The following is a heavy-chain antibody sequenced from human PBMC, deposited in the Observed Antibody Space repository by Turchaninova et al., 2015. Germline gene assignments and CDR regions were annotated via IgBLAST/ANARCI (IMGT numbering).Heavy chain of an antibody. CDR2: INHSGST. CDR1: GGSFSGYY. CDR3: ASSSRGVIYYFDY. J-gene: IGHJ4*02. Sequence: QVQLQQWGAGLLKPSETLSLTCAVYGGSFSGYYWSWISQPPGRGLECIGEINHSGSTNYHPSLKRRVTISVDTSKNQFSLKLSSVTAADTAVYYCASSSRGVIYYFDYWGQGTLVTVAS. V-gene: IGHV4-34*01. D-gene: IGHD2/OR15-2a*01.